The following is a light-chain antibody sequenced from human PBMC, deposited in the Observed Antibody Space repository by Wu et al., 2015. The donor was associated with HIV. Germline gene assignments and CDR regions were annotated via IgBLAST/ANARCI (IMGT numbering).Light chain of an antibody. V-gene: IGKV3-11*01. Sequence: EIVLTQSPVTLSLSPGERATLSCRASQSVDRYYLTWYQQKPGQAPRLLIYDASNRANGIPARFSGSGSGTDFTLTINSMQSEDFAVYYCQQYNNWPGYTFGQGTKLEIK. CDR3: QQYNNWPGYT. CDR2: DAS. CDR1: QSVDRYY. J-gene: IGKJ2*01.